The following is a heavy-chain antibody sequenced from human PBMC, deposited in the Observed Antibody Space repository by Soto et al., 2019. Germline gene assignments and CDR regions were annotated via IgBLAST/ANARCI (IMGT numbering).Heavy chain of an antibody. J-gene: IGHJ6*02. CDR2: ISYDGSNK. CDR3: ARDHQWLVIGYYYGMGV. CDR1: GFTFSSYA. D-gene: IGHD6-19*01. V-gene: IGHV3-30-3*01. Sequence: QVQLVESGGGVAQPGRSLRLSCAASGFTFSSYAMHWVRQAPGKGLEWVAVISYDGSNKYYADSVKGRFTISRDNSKNTLYLQMNSLRAEDTAVYYCARDHQWLVIGYYYGMGVWGQGTTVTVSS.